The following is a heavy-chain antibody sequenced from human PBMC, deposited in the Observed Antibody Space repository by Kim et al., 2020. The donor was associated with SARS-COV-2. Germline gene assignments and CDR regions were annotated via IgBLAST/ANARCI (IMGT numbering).Heavy chain of an antibody. Sequence: SGRTTYNPPLMSRVTISVDTSKNQFSLKLYSVTAADTAVYYCVRDRELNYWGQGTLVTVSS. D-gene: IGHD1-7*01. J-gene: IGHJ4*02. CDR2: SGRT. V-gene: IGHV4-59*01. CDR3: VRDRELNY.